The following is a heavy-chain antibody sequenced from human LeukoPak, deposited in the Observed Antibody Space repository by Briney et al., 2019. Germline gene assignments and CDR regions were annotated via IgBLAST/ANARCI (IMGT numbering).Heavy chain of an antibody. V-gene: IGHV4-39*01. CDR2: IYYSGSN. CDR3: ARQLLLWFGEPSAPFDY. CDR1: GASVSGSAYY. D-gene: IGHD3-10*01. J-gene: IGHJ4*02. Sequence: SETLSLTCTVSGASVSGSAYYWGWIRQPPGKGLEWIGNIYYSGSNYYNESLESRVTISIDTSKNQFSLKLSSVTAADTAVYYCARQLLLWFGEPSAPFDYWGQGTLVTVSS.